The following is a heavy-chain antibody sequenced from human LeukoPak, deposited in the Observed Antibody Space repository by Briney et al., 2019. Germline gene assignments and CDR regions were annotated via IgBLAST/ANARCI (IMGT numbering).Heavy chain of an antibody. CDR1: GYTFTSYY. Sequence: GGSLRLSCAASGYTFTSYYMHWVRQAPGQGLEWMGIINPSGGSTSYAQKFQGRVTMTRDTSTSTVYMELSSLRSEDTAVYYCARGQKVGATVYWGQGTLVTVSS. J-gene: IGHJ4*02. CDR2: INPSGGST. D-gene: IGHD1-26*01. CDR3: ARGQKVGATVY. V-gene: IGHV1-46*01.